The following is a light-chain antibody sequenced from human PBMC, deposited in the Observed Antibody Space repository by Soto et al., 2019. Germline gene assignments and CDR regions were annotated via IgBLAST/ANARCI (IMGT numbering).Light chain of an antibody. CDR3: QQYNNWSPIT. Sequence: EIVMTQSPATLSVSPGERATLSCRASQSVSSNLAWYQQKPGQAPRLLIYGASTRATGIPARFSGSGSGTEFTLTISSQQSEDFAVYYCQQYNNWSPITFGGGTKVEIK. CDR2: GAS. J-gene: IGKJ4*01. V-gene: IGKV3-15*01. CDR1: QSVSSN.